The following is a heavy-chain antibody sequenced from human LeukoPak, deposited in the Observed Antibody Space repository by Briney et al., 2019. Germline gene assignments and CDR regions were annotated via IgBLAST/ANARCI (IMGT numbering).Heavy chain of an antibody. Sequence: GGSLRLSCAAPGFTFSSYAMQWVSQAPGKGLEWVAVISYDGSNKYYADSVKGRFTISRDNSKNTLDLQMNSLRAEDTAVYYCARVYRSGSYYGYYYYYGMDVWGQGTTVTVSS. CDR2: ISYDGSNK. D-gene: IGHD1-26*01. V-gene: IGHV3-30*04. J-gene: IGHJ6*02. CDR1: GFTFSSYA. CDR3: ARVYRSGSYYGYYYYYGMDV.